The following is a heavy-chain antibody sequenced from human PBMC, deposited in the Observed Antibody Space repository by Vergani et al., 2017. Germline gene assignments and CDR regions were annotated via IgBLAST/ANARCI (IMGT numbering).Heavy chain of an antibody. CDR2: INHSGST. Sequence: QVQLQESGPGLVKPSETLSLTCAVYGGSFSGYYWSWIRQPPGKGLEWIGEINHSGSTNYNPSLKSRVTISVDTSKNQFSLKLSSVTAADTAVYYCARVSVDRGDYVFDYWGQGTLVTVSS. V-gene: IGHV4-34*01. D-gene: IGHD4-17*01. CDR1: GGSFSGYY. CDR3: ARVSVDRGDYVFDY. J-gene: IGHJ4*02.